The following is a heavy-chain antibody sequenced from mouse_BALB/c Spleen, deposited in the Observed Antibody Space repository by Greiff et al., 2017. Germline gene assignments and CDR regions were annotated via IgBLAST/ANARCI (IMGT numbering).Heavy chain of an antibody. V-gene: IGHV1-69*02. J-gene: IGHJ2*01. D-gene: IGHD1-2*01. CDR3: TGSGYHYDGVFSY. CDR2: IYPSDSYT. CDR1: GYTFTSYW. Sequence: QVQLQQPGAELVRPGASVKLSCKASGYTFTSYWINWVKQRPGQGLEWIGNIYPSDSYTNYNQKFKDKATLTVDKYSSTAYMQLSSPTSEDYAVYYCTGSGYHYDGVFSYWGQGTTLTVAS.